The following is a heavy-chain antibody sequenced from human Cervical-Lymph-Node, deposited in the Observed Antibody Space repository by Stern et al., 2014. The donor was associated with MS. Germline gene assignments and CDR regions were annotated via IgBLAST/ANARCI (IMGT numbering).Heavy chain of an antibody. CDR2: IWYDGNNK. J-gene: IGHJ6*02. Sequence: QVQLVESGGGVVQPGTSLRLSCAASGFTFRAYGMHWVRQAPGKGLEWVAVIWYDGNNKIYADSVKGRFTISRDNSKNTLYLQMNSLRADDTAVYYCATRKGDLWSGYNYAVDVWGQGTTVTVS. CDR3: ATRKGDLWSGYNYAVDV. V-gene: IGHV3-33*01. CDR1: GFTFRAYG. D-gene: IGHD3-3*01.